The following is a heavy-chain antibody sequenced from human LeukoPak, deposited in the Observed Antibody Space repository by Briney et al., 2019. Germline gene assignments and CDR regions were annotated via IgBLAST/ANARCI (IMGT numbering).Heavy chain of an antibody. CDR1: GGSISSGGYY. J-gene: IGHJ4*02. Sequence: TSETLSPTCTVSGGSISSGGYYWSWIRQPPGKGLEWIGYIYHSGSTYYNPSLKSRVTISVDRSKNQFSLKLSSVTAADTAVYYCARVSGGSYSYYFDYWGQGTLVTVSS. CDR3: ARVSGGSYSYYFDY. CDR2: IYHSGST. V-gene: IGHV4-30-2*01. D-gene: IGHD1-26*01.